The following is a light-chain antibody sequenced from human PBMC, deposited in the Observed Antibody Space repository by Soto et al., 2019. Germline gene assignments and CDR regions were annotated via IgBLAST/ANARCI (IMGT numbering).Light chain of an antibody. CDR3: QQYDNPPPWT. CDR1: QDISNY. Sequence: DIQMTQSPSSLSASVGDRVTITCQASQDISNYLNWYQQKPGKAPKLLIYDASNLETGVPSRFSVSGSGTDFTFTISSLQPEDIATYYCQQYDNPPPWTFGQGTKVEIK. J-gene: IGKJ1*01. CDR2: DAS. V-gene: IGKV1-33*01.